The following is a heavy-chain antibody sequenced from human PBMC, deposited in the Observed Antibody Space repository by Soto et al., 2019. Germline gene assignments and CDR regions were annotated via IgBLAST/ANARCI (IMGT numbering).Heavy chain of an antibody. CDR1: GFTVSNNY. CDR2: IYSGGAT. Sequence: EVQLVESGGGLVQPGGSLRLSCAASGFTVSNNYMRWVRQGPGKGLEWVSLIYSGGATYYADSVKGRFTISRDNSKNTLYLQMNSLRAEDTAVYYCARDGTYNWVGGQGILVTVSS. V-gene: IGHV3-66*01. J-gene: IGHJ4*02. D-gene: IGHD1-1*01. CDR3: ARDGTYNWV.